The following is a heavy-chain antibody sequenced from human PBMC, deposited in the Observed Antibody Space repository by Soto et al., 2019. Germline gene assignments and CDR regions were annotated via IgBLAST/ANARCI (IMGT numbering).Heavy chain of an antibody. CDR1: GGSISSGGYY. CDR2: IYYSGST. J-gene: IGHJ5*02. Sequence: QEQLQESGPGLVKPSQTLSLTCTVSGGSISSGGYYWSWIRQHPGKGLEWIGYIYYSGSTYYNPSLNSRVTISVDTSKNQFSLKLSSVTAADTAVYYCARVLWFGELTSGWFDPWGQGTLVTVSS. V-gene: IGHV4-31*03. D-gene: IGHD3-10*01. CDR3: ARVLWFGELTSGWFDP.